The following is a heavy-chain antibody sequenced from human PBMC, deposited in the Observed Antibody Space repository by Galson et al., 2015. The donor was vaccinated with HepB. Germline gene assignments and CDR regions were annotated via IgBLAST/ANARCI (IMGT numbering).Heavy chain of an antibody. J-gene: IGHJ4*01. D-gene: IGHD2-2*01. CDR2: ISYDGSNK. V-gene: IGHV3-30*04. CDR3: ARDRRQLLTFDY. CDR1: GFTFSSYA. Sequence: SLRLSCAASGFTFSSYAMHWVRQAPGKGLEWVAVISYDGSNKYYADSVKGRFTISKDNSKNTLYLQMNSLRAEDTAVYYCARDRRQLLTFDYWGHGTLVTVSS.